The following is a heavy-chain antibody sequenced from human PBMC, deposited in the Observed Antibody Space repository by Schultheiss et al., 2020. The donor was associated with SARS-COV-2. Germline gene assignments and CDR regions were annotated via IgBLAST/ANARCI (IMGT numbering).Heavy chain of an antibody. D-gene: IGHD1-1*01. CDR2: ISSSGSTI. J-gene: IGHJ6*02. V-gene: IGHV3-48*04. Sequence: GGSLRLSCAASGFTFSSYWMSWVRQAPGKGLEWVSYISSSGSTIYYADSVKGRFTISRDNAKNSVYLQMNSLRAEDTAVYYCAKDKGTGTTPGMDVWGQGTTVTVSS. CDR3: AKDKGTGTTPGMDV. CDR1: GFTFSSYW.